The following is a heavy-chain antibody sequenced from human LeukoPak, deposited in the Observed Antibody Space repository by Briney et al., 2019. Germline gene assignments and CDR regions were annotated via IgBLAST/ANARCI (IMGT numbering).Heavy chain of an antibody. J-gene: IGHJ4*02. D-gene: IGHD5-24*01. V-gene: IGHV3-7*04. CDR1: GFPFSSYW. Sequence: GGSLRLSWVASGFPFSSYWMTWVRQAPGKGLEWVANIKQDGSKKSYVDSVKGRFTISRDNAKNSLYLQMNSLRAEDTAIYYCTRVGYIDEGIDYWGQGTLVTVSS. CDR2: IKQDGSKK. CDR3: TRVGYIDEGIDY.